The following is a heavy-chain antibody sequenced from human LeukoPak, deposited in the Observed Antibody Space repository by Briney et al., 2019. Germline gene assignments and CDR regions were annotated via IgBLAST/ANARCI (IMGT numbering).Heavy chain of an antibody. CDR2: INWNGGTT. V-gene: IGHV3-20*04. Sequence: GSLRLSCAASGFRFDDHGMNWVRQAPGKGLEWVSGINWNGGTTGYVDSVKGRFTISRDNAKNSLYLQMNSLRAEDTALYYCARDRSYGSFDYWGQGTLVTVSS. D-gene: IGHD5-18*01. CDR3: ARDRSYGSFDY. J-gene: IGHJ4*02. CDR1: GFRFDDHG.